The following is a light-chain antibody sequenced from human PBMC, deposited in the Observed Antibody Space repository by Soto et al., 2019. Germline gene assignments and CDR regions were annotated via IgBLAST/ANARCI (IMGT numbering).Light chain of an antibody. CDR2: GAS. CDR1: QSVSSN. CDR3: QRSYITPWT. V-gene: IGKV3-15*01. Sequence: EIVMTQSPATLSVSPGERATLSCRASQSVSSNLAWYQQKPGQAPRLLIYGASTRATGIPARFSGSGSGTEFTLTISSLQPEDFATYYCQRSYITPWTFGQGTKVEIK. J-gene: IGKJ1*01.